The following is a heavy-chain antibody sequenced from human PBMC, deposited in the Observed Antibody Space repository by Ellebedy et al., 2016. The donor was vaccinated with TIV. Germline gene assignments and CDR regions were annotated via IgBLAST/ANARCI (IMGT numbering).Heavy chain of an antibody. Sequence: GESLKISCAASGFIFNHYSMNWVRQAPGKGLEWISSISSTGYYIYYADSVKGRFTISRDDAKNSLFLQMNSLRAEDTAVYYCAGAILKAYWGQGTLVTVSS. CDR1: GFIFNHYS. D-gene: IGHD3-3*01. J-gene: IGHJ4*02. CDR3: AGAILKAY. V-gene: IGHV3-21*04. CDR2: ISSTGYYI.